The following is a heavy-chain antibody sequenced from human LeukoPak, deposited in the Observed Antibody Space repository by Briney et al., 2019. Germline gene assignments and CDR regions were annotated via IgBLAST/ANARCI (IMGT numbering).Heavy chain of an antibody. CDR1: GFTFSNYA. D-gene: IGHD5-18*01. Sequence: PGGSLRLSCVGSGFTFSNYAMSWVRQAPGKGLEWVSAISGSGRSTYNADSVKGRFTISRDNSKNTLYLQVNSLRAEDTAVYYCAKDTADTAMVFDYWGQGTLVTVSS. J-gene: IGHJ4*02. CDR2: ISGSGRST. CDR3: AKDTADTAMVFDY. V-gene: IGHV3-23*01.